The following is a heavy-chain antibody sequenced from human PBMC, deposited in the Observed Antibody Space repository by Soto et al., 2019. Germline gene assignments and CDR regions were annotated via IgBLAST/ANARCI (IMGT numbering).Heavy chain of an antibody. CDR2: ISSNGGST. Sequence: PGGSLRLSCSASGFTFSSYAMHWVRQAPGKGLEYVSAISSNGGSTYYADSVKGRFTISRDNSKNTLYLQMNSLRAEDTAVYYCSGGFTIFGVVTNAFDIWGQGTMVTVSS. CDR1: GFTFSSYA. J-gene: IGHJ3*02. D-gene: IGHD3-3*01. V-gene: IGHV3-64*04. CDR3: SGGFTIFGVVTNAFDI.